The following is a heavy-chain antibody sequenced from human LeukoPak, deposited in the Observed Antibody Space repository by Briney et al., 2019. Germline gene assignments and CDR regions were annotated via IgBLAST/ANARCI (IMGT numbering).Heavy chain of an antibody. D-gene: IGHD3-22*01. CDR1: GFTFSSYA. CDR2: ISYDGSNK. V-gene: IGHV3-30*04. CDR3: ARDYYDSSGYDFDY. J-gene: IGHJ4*02. Sequence: PGESLRLSCAASGFTFSSYAMHWVRQAPGKGLEWVAVISYDGSNKYYTDSVKGRFTISRDNSKNTLYLQMNSLRAEDTAVYYCARDYYDSSGYDFDYWGQGTLVTVSS.